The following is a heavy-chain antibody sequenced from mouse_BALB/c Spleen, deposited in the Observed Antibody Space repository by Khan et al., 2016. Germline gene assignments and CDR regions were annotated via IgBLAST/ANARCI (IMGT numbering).Heavy chain of an antibody. V-gene: IGHV1-15*01. D-gene: IGHD2-14*01. CDR1: GYTFTDYE. CDR3: TDRDEAWFTY. CDR2: FHPGSGGT. J-gene: IGHJ3*01. Sequence: QVQLQQSGAELVRPGASVKLSCKALGYTFTDYEMHWVRQTPVHGLEWIGGFHPGSGGTAYNQRFKGKATLTADKSSSTAYMEISSLTSEDSAVYFGTDRDEAWFTYWGQGTLVTVSA.